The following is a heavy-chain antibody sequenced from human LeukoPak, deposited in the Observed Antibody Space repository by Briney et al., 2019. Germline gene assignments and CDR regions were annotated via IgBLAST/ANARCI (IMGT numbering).Heavy chain of an antibody. CDR2: INPNSGGT. D-gene: IGHD5-12*01. V-gene: IGHV1-2*02. J-gene: IGHJ5*02. CDR3: ARDYQLRGYDSFGWFDP. Sequence: ASVKVSCKASGYTFTGYYMHWVRPAPGQGLEWMGWINPNSGGTNYAQKFQGRVTMTRDTSISTAYMELSRLRSDDTAVYYCARDYQLRGYDSFGWFDPWGQGTLVTVSS. CDR1: GYTFTGYY.